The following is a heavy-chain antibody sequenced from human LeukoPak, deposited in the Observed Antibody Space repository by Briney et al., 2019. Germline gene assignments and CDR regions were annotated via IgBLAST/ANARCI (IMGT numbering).Heavy chain of an antibody. D-gene: IGHD2-15*01. V-gene: IGHV1-8*01. CDR2: MNPNSGNT. CDR1: GYTFTSYD. J-gene: IGHJ3*02. Sequence: GASVKVSFKASGYTFTSYDINWVRQATGQGLEWMGWMNPNSGNTGYAQKFQGRVTMTRNTSISTAYMELSSLRSEDTAVYYCARGEVAALLDAFDIWGQGTMVTVSS. CDR3: ARGEVAALLDAFDI.